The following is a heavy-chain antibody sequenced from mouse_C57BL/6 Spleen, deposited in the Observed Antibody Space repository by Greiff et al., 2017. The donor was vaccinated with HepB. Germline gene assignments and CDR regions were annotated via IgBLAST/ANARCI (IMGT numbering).Heavy chain of an antibody. CDR2: ISSGSSYT. CDR3: ASTGYYDYDGWLFAY. J-gene: IGHJ3*01. D-gene: IGHD2-4*01. CDR1: GFTFSSYG. Sequence: EVQGVESGGDLVKPGGSLKLSCAASGFTFSSYGMSWVRQTPDKRLEWVATISSGSSYTYYPDSVKGRFTISRDNAKNTRYLQMSRLKSEDTAMYYCASTGYYDYDGWLFAYWGQGTLVTVSA. V-gene: IGHV5-6*01.